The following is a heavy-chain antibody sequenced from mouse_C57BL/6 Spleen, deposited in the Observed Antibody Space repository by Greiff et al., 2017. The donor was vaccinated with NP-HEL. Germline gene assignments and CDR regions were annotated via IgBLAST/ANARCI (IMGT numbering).Heavy chain of an antibody. CDR1: GFTFTDYY. CDR3: ARGRYDYENYAMDY. J-gene: IGHJ4*01. Sequence: EVQRVESGAGLVQPGGSLKLSCAASGFTFTDYYMYWVRQTPGKRLEWVAYISNGGGSTYYPDNLKGRFTITRDKATNTPYLQMSRLKSEDTAMYYCARGRYDYENYAMDYWGQGTSVTVSS. CDR2: ISNGGGST. D-gene: IGHD2-4*01. V-gene: IGHV5-12*01.